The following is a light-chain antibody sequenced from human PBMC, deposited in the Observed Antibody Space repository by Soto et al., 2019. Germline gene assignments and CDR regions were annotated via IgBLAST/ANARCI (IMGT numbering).Light chain of an antibody. J-gene: IGKJ4*01. Sequence: DIQMTQSPSSLSASIGDRVTITCRASQTISSYLNWYQQKPGKAPKLLIYAASSLQSGVPSRFSGRGSGTHFNLTISGLQPVGFAAYSCQQGYSTYGLTFGGETKLEIK. CDR1: QTISSY. CDR3: QQGYSTYGLT. V-gene: IGKV1-39*01. CDR2: AAS.